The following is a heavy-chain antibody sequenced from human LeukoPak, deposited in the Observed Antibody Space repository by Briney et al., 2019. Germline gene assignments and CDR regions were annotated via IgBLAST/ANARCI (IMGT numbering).Heavy chain of an antibody. J-gene: IGHJ4*02. D-gene: IGHD2-15*01. CDR2: IIPTLGIA. CDR3: ARDCRSVSCYSVDY. CDR1: GGTFGSYA. Sequence: SVKVSCKASGGTFGSYAIRWVRQAPGQGLEWMGRIIPTLGIANYAQKFQGRVSITADTSTSTSYMELSSLRSADTAVFYCARDCRSVSCYSVDYWGQGTLVTVSS. V-gene: IGHV1-69*04.